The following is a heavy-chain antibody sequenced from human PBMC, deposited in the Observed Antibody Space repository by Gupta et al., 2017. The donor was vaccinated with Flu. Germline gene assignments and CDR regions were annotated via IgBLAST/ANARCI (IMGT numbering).Heavy chain of an antibody. J-gene: IGHJ5*02. CDR2: ISRDESEK. D-gene: IGHD2-2*01. Sequence: QVQLVESGGGVVQPGMSLRLSCAASGFTFSSYGMHWVRQAPGKGLEWVAVISRDESEKYYADSVRGRFTISRDNSKNTVYLQMNSLRVEDTAVYYCAKSMGVSAPAASRYFDPWGQGSLVTVSS. CDR3: AKSMGVSAPAASRYFDP. V-gene: IGHV3-30*18. CDR1: GFTFSSYG.